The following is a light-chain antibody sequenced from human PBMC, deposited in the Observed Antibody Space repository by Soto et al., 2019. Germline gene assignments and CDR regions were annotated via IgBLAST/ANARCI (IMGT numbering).Light chain of an antibody. CDR3: QLDFSYSWT. Sequence: IQLTQSPSSRSASAGDGVTITCRASQDISSALGWYQQKPGKVPKLLIYAASTLPSGVASRFSGSRSGTDFTLTISSLQPEDFATYYCQLDFSYSWTFGQGTKVDIK. J-gene: IGKJ1*01. V-gene: IGKV1-6*01. CDR2: AAS. CDR1: QDISSA.